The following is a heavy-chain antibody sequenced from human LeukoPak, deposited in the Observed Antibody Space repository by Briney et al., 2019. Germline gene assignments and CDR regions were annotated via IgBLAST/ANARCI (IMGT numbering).Heavy chain of an antibody. CDR1: GGSFSGYY. J-gene: IGHJ2*01. Sequence: SETLSLTCAVYGGSFSGYYWSWIRQPPGKGLEWIGEINHSGSTNYNPSLKSRVTISVDTSKNQFSLKLSSVTAADTAVYYCARSPYYDILTGPDWYFDLWGRGTLVTVSS. D-gene: IGHD3-9*01. CDR3: ARSPYYDILTGPDWYFDL. V-gene: IGHV4-34*01. CDR2: INHSGST.